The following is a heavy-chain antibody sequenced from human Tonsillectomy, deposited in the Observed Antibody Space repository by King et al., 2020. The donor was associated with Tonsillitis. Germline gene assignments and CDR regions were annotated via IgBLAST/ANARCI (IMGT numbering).Heavy chain of an antibody. CDR3: ARGGAYSGSYYYY. CDR2: IYYSGST. J-gene: IGHJ4*02. CDR1: GGSISSYY. Sequence: QLQESGPGLVKPSETLSLTCTGSGGSISSYYWSWIRQPPGKGLEWIGIIYYSGSTTYITSPKSRGTISVDTSKNKFSLKLSSVTAADTAGDYCARGGAYSGSYYYYWGQGTLVTVSS. D-gene: IGHD1-26*01. V-gene: IGHV4-59*01.